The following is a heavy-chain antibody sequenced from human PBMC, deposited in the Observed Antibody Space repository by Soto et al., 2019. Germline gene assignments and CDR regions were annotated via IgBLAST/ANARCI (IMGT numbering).Heavy chain of an antibody. Sequence: QVQLVQSGTEVKKPGASVKVSCKASGYTFLDFYIHWVRQAPGQGLEWMGFINPSGGGTTYAQQCQGRLTMTRDTSTSTVYMELISLRCEDTAMYYCARYKPFSAGYWGQGTLVT. CDR2: INPSGGGT. CDR3: ARYKPFSAGY. D-gene: IGHD3-3*02. V-gene: IGHV1-46*01. CDR1: GYTFLDFY. J-gene: IGHJ4*02.